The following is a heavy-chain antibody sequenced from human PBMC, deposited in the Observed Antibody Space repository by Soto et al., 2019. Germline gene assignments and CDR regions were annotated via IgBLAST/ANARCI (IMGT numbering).Heavy chain of an antibody. V-gene: IGHV3-30-3*01. CDR2: ISYDGSNK. CDR3: ARGDRLVRGVITTWSLDY. D-gene: IGHD3-10*01. CDR1: GFTFSSYA. J-gene: IGHJ4*02. Sequence: GGSLRLSCAASGFTFSSYAMHWVRQAPGKGLEWVAVISYDGSNKYYADSVKGRFTISRDNSKNTLYLQMNSLRAEDTAVYYCARGDRLVRGVITTWSLDYWGQGTLVTVSS.